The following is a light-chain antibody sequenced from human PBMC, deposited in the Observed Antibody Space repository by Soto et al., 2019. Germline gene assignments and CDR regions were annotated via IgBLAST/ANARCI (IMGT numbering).Light chain of an antibody. CDR1: QSISTW. V-gene: IGKV1-5*01. CDR2: DAS. J-gene: IGKJ2*01. Sequence: DIQMTQSPSTLSASVGDRVTITCRASQSISTWLAWYQQKPGKAPKLLIYDASNLENGVPSRFSGSGSGTEFTLTITSLQPDGFAIYYCQQYNSYSQTFGQGTKLEIK. CDR3: QQYNSYSQT.